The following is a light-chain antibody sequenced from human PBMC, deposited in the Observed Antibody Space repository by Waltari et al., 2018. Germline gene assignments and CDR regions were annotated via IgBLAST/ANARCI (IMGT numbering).Light chain of an antibody. Sequence: DIVMTQSPDWLAVSLGERAIINCKSSQSVLYNSNNKNYLTWYQQKPGQHPKLLIYWASTRESGVPDRFSGSGSGTDFTLTISSLQAEDVAVYYCQQYSSPPFTFGPGTKVDI. V-gene: IGKV4-1*01. CDR3: QQYSSPPFT. CDR1: QSVLYNSNNKNY. CDR2: WAS. J-gene: IGKJ3*01.